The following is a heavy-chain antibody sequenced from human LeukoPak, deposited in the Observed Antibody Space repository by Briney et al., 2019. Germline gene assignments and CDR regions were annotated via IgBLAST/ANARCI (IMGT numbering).Heavy chain of an antibody. V-gene: IGHV3-7*01. CDR3: ARDGTAAGLYFDL. J-gene: IGHJ4*01. CDR2: IRQDGSEK. D-gene: IGHD6-13*01. CDR1: GFTFTEYW. Sequence: GGSLRLSCEVSGFTFTEYWVNWVRQAPGKGPGWVASIRQDGSEKTYVGSVKGRFTISSDNTKNSLSLQLNGLIAEDTAVYYCARDGTAAGLYFDLWGQGTLVTVSS.